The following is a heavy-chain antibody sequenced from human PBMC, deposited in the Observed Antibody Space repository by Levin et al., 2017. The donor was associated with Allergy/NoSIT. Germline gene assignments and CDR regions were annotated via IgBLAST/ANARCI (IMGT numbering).Heavy chain of an antibody. D-gene: IGHD3-10*01. J-gene: IGHJ3*02. Sequence: SETLSLTCTVSGGSISSSSYYWGWIRQPPGTGLEWIGSIYYSGSTYYNPSLKSRVTISVDTSKNQFSLKLSSVTAADTAVYYCARHYYGSGSYYKGAFDIWGQGTMVTVSS. CDR1: GGSISSSSYY. CDR3: ARHYYGSGSYYKGAFDI. CDR2: IYYSGST. V-gene: IGHV4-39*01.